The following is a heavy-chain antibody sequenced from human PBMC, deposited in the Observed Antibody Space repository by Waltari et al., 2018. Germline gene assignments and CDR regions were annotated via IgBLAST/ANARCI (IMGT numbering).Heavy chain of an antibody. CDR2: IRSKAYGGTT. CDR1: GFTFGDYA. Sequence: EVQLVESGGGLVQPGRSLRLSCTASGFTFGDYAMSWVSQAPGKGLEWVGFIRSKAYGGTTEYAASVKGRFTISRDDSKSIAYLQMNSLKTEDTAVYYCTRDSPITGDSKRDFDYWGQGTLVTVSS. V-gene: IGHV3-49*04. D-gene: IGHD7-27*01. J-gene: IGHJ4*02. CDR3: TRDSPITGDSKRDFDY.